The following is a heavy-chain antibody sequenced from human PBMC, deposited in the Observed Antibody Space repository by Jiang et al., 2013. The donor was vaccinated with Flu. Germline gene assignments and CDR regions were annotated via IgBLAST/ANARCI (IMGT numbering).Heavy chain of an antibody. V-gene: IGHV1-18*01. CDR3: ARDPYLRLGELSLSY. D-gene: IGHD3-16*02. Sequence: MGWISAYNGNTNYAQKLQGRVTMTTDTSTSTAYMELRSLRSDDTAVYYCARDPYLRLGELSLSYWGQGTLVTVSS. J-gene: IGHJ4*02. CDR2: ISAYNGNT.